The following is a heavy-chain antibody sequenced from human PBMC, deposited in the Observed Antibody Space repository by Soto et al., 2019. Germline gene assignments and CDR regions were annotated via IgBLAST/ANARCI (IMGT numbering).Heavy chain of an antibody. J-gene: IGHJ6*02. V-gene: IGHV1-69*01. CDR2: IIPIFGTA. CDR1: GGTFSSYA. Sequence: QVQLVQSGAEVKKPGSSVKVSCKASGGTFSSYAISWVRQAPGQGLEWMGGIIPIFGTANYAQKIQGRVTITADESPSTAYMELSSLRSEDTAVYYCARVKVGKAVYYYGMDVWGQGTTVTVSS. CDR3: ARVKVGKAVYYYGMDV. D-gene: IGHD1-26*01.